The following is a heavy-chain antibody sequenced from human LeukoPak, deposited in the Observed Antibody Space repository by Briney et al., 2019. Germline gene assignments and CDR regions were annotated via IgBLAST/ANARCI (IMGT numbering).Heavy chain of an antibody. V-gene: IGHV1-24*01. Sequence: SVKVSCKVSGYSLTELSIHWVRQAPGKGLEWMGGFDPEDGETIYAQKFQGRVTITADKSTSTDYMELSSLRSEDTAVYYCYNGPEGYCSGGSCYSWGQGTLVTVSS. CDR2: FDPEDGET. CDR3: YNGPEGYCSGGSCYS. D-gene: IGHD2-15*01. J-gene: IGHJ4*02. CDR1: GYSLTELS.